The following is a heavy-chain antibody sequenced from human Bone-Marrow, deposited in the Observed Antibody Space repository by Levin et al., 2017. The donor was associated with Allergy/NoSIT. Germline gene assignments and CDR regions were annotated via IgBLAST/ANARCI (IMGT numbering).Heavy chain of an antibody. Sequence: GGSLRLSCAASGFTFSSYDMHWVRQPTGKPLEWVSAIGTAGDIYYAGSVKGRFTISRENARNSFFLQMDSLRAGDTAVYYGARGRGSGQYDDGRDVWGQGTTVTVSS. J-gene: IGHJ6*02. CDR3: ARGRGSGQYDDGRDV. CDR1: GFTFSSYD. D-gene: IGHD3-10*01. CDR2: IGTAGDI. V-gene: IGHV3-13*01.